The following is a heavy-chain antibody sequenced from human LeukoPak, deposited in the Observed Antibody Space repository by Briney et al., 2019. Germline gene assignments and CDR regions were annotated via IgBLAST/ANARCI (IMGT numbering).Heavy chain of an antibody. CDR1: GGSISSGSYY. Sequence: PSQTLSLTCTASGGSISSGSYYWSWIRQPARKGLEWIGRIYTSGSTNYNPSLKSRVTISVDTSKNQFSLKLSSVTAADTAVYYCARAVGSYYYYYYMDVWGKGTTVTISS. D-gene: IGHD4-17*01. J-gene: IGHJ6*03. CDR2: IYTSGST. CDR3: ARAVGSYYYYYYMDV. V-gene: IGHV4-61*02.